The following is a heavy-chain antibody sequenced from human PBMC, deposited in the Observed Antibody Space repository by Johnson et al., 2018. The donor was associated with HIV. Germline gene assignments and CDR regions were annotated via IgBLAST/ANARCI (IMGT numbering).Heavy chain of an antibody. CDR3: AREGGGNLEAFDI. D-gene: IGHD4-23*01. J-gene: IGHJ3*02. Sequence: VQLVESGGGLVQPGRSLRLSCAASGFTVSSNYMSWVRQAPGKGLEWVSDINWDGGTIDYAGSVKGRFTISRDNAKNSLYLQMNSLRAEDTALYYCAREGGGNLEAFDIWGQGTLVTVSS. CDR2: INWDGGTI. V-gene: IGHV3-20*04. CDR1: GFTVSSNY.